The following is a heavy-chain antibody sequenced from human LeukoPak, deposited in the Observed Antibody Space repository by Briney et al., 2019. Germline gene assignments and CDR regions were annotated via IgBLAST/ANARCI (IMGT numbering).Heavy chain of an antibody. CDR2: ISWDGAVI. Sequence: GGSLRLSCVTAGFTFSSSAMDWVRQAPGSGMEWKAFISWDGAVIYYADSVKGRFTISRDTSKRTVSLQVDSLRAEDTAVYYCAKDLETKYCIDYWGQGALVTVSS. CDR1: GFTFSSSA. J-gene: IGHJ4*02. V-gene: IGHV3-30*18. D-gene: IGHD2-8*02. CDR3: AKDLETKYCIDY.